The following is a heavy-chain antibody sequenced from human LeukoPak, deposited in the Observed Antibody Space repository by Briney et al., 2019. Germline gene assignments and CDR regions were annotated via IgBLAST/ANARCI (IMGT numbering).Heavy chain of an antibody. CDR2: FDPEDGET. D-gene: IGHD6-13*01. CDR3: ARADSVAAPYYYYYMDV. Sequence: ASVKVSCKVSGYTLTELSMHWVRQAPGKGLEWMGRFDPEDGETIYAQKFQGRVTMTEDTSTDTAYMELSSLRSEDTAVYYCARADSVAAPYYYYYMDVWGKGTTVTVSS. V-gene: IGHV1-24*01. CDR1: GYTLTELS. J-gene: IGHJ6*03.